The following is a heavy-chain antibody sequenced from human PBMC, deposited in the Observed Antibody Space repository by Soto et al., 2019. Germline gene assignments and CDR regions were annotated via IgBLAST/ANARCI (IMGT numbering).Heavy chain of an antibody. CDR3: ASQVRFLEWLFPEDYYYYMDV. D-gene: IGHD3-3*01. J-gene: IGHJ6*03. V-gene: IGHV4-39*01. CDR1: GGSISSSSYY. Sequence: SETLSLTCTVSGGSISSSSYYWGWIRQPPGKGLEWIGSIYYSGSTYYNPSLKSRVTISVDTSKNQFSLKLSSVTAADTAVYYCASQVRFLEWLFPEDYYYYMDVWGKGTTVTVSS. CDR2: IYYSGST.